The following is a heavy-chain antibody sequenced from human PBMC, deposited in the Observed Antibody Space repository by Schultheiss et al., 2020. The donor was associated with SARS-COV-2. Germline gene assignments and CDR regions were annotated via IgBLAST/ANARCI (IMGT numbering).Heavy chain of an antibody. CDR1: GGSISSYY. D-gene: IGHD1-26*01. CDR2: IYTSGST. V-gene: IGHV4-4*07. J-gene: IGHJ4*02. Sequence: SETLSLTCTVSGGSISSYYWSWIRQPPGKGLEWIGRIYTSGSTNYNPSLKSRVTMSVDTSKNQFSLKLSSVTAADTAVYYCARDIVGASHYYFDYWGQGTLVTVSS. CDR3: ARDIVGASHYYFDY.